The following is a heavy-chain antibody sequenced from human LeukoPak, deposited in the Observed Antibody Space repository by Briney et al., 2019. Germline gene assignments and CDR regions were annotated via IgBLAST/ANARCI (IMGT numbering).Heavy chain of an antibody. V-gene: IGHV3-23*01. D-gene: IGHD5-12*01. CDR1: GFTFSSYA. CDR2: ISGSGGST. Sequence: GASLRLSCAASGFTFSSYAMSWVRQAPGKGLEWVSAISGSGGSTYYADSVKGRFTISRDNSKNTLYLQMNSLRAVDTAVYYCAKARIYSGYDYALFDYWGQGTLVTVSS. CDR3: AKARIYSGYDYALFDY. J-gene: IGHJ4*02.